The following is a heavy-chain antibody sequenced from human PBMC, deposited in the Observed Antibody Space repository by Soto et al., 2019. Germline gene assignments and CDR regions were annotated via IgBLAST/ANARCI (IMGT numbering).Heavy chain of an antibody. J-gene: IGHJ4*02. D-gene: IGHD3-16*02. CDR3: ARASRFLRITFGGVIPSPFCDY. CDR1: GGSISSYY. V-gene: IGHV4-59*01. CDR2: IYYSGST. Sequence: PSETLSLTCTVSGGSISSYYWSWIRQPPGKGLEWIGYIYYSGSTNYNPSLKSRVTISVDTSKNQFSLKLSSVTAADTAVYYCARASRFLRITFGGVIPSPFCDYWGEGTLVTVAS.